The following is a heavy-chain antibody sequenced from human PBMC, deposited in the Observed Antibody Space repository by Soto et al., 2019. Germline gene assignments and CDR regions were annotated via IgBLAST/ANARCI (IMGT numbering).Heavy chain of an antibody. CDR2: IIPIFGTA. J-gene: IGHJ3*02. V-gene: IGHV1-69*06. CDR1: GGTFSSYA. D-gene: IGHD3-3*01. Sequence: ASVKVSCKASGGTFSSYAIRWVRQAPGQGLEWMGGIIPIFGTANYAQKFQGRVTITADKSTSTAYMELSSLRSEDTAVYYCARWGSYDFWSGYYEEAAAFDIWGQGTLVTVSS. CDR3: ARWGSYDFWSGYYEEAAAFDI.